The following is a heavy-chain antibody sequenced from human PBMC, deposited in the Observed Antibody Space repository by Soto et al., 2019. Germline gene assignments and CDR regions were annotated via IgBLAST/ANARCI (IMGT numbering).Heavy chain of an antibody. Sequence: SETLSLTCTFSGGSISSYYWSWIRQPPGKGLEWIGYIYYSGSTNYNPSLKSRVTISVDTSKNQFSLKLSSVTAADTAVYYCARGGYCSGGSCYWYDPWGQGTLVTVSS. CDR3: ARGGYCSGGSCYWYDP. V-gene: IGHV4-59*01. D-gene: IGHD2-15*01. CDR1: GGSISSYY. CDR2: IYYSGST. J-gene: IGHJ5*02.